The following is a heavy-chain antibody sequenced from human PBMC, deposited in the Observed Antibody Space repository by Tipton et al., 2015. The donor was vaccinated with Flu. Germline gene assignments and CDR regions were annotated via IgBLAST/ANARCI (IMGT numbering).Heavy chain of an antibody. Sequence: TLSPTCTVSGGSISSGGYYWSWIRQHPGKGLEWIGYIYYSGSTYYNPSLKSRVTISVDTSKNQFSLKLSSVTAADTAVYYCAREGDYYDSSGPISLFYYWGQGTLVTVSS. CDR1: GGSISSGGYY. D-gene: IGHD3-22*01. CDR2: IYYSGST. J-gene: IGHJ4*02. CDR3: AREGDYYDSSGPISLFYY. V-gene: IGHV4-31*03.